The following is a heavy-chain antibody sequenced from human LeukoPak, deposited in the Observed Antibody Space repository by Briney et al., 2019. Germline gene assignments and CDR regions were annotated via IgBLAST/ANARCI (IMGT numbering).Heavy chain of an antibody. CDR2: MNPNSGNT. V-gene: IGHV1-8*03. Sequence: ASVKVSCKASGYTFTSYDINWVRQATGQGLEWMGWMNPNSGNTGYAQKFQGRVTITRNTSISTAYMELSSLRSEDTAVYYCARARYGSGSLYYYYYMDVWGKGTTVTISS. D-gene: IGHD3-10*01. CDR1: GYTFTSYD. J-gene: IGHJ6*03. CDR3: ARARYGSGSLYYYYYMDV.